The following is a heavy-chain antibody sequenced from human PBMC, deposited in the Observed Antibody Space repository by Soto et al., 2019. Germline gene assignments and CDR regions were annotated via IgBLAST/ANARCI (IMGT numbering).Heavy chain of an antibody. D-gene: IGHD3-10*01. Sequence: QVQLVQAGAEVKKPGSSVKVSCKASGGTFSSYTISWVRQAPGHGLEWMGMIIPILGIANYAQKVQGRVTITAVKSTSTAYMELSSRRSEDTAVYYCASLMSSGYYYGMDVWGQGTKVTASS. V-gene: IGHV1-69*02. J-gene: IGHJ6*02. CDR3: ASLMSSGYYYGMDV. CDR1: GGTFSSYT. CDR2: IIPILGIA.